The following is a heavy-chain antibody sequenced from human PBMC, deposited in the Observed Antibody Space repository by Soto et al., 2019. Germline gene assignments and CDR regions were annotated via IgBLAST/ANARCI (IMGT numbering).Heavy chain of an antibody. Sequence: QVQLVQSGAEVKTPGASVKVSCRASGYSFRTHGISWVRQAPGQGLEWMGWISTYDDKTNFPQKFQGRITMTKDRSTSTAYMELRSLRSDDTAVYFCARDLGYCNSSGCFRNWFDPWGQGTLVTVSS. D-gene: IGHD2-15*01. CDR2: ISTYDDKT. CDR1: GYSFRTHG. CDR3: ARDLGYCNSSGCFRNWFDP. J-gene: IGHJ5*02. V-gene: IGHV1-18*01.